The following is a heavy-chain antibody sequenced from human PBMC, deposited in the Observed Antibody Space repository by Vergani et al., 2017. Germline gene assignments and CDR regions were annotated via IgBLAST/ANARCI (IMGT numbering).Heavy chain of an antibody. CDR1: GSTFSSYA. J-gene: IGHJ4*02. Sequence: QVQLVESGGGVVQPGRSLRLSCAASGSTFSSYAMHWVRQAPGKGLEWVAVISYDGSNKYYADSVKGRFTISRDNSKNTLYLQMNSLRAEDTAVYYCARSNGYSYGHFDYWGQGTLVTVSS. V-gene: IGHV3-30-3*01. CDR2: ISYDGSNK. CDR3: ARSNGYSYGHFDY. D-gene: IGHD5-18*01.